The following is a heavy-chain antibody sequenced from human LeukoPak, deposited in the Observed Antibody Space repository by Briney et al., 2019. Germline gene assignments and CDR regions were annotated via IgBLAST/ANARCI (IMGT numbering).Heavy chain of an antibody. CDR2: INAGNGNR. Sequence: ASVKVSCKASGYTFINYALHWMRRAPGQRLEWMGWINAGNGNRKHSQKFQDRVTITRDRSASTAYMELSSLRSEDTAVYYCTIPGRGYSYGYGHTYDTDVWGQGTTVIVSS. D-gene: IGHD5-18*01. V-gene: IGHV1-3*01. CDR1: GYTFINYA. J-gene: IGHJ6*02. CDR3: TIPGRGYSYGYGHTYDTDV.